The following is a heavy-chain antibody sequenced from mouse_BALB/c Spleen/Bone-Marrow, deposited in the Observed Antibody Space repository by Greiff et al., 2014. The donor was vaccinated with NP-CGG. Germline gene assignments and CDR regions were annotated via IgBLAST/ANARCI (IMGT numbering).Heavy chain of an antibody. CDR2: IDPFNGGT. CDR3: APLSWYFDV. Sequence: EVQGVESGPELIKPGASVKISCKTSGYSFTSYYMHWVKQSHGKSLEWIGYIDPFNGGTSYNQKFKGKATLTVDKSSSTAYMHLSSLTSEDSAVYYCAPLSWYFDVWGAGTTVTVSS. CDR1: GYSFTSYY. J-gene: IGHJ1*01. D-gene: IGHD6-2*01. V-gene: IGHV1S135*01.